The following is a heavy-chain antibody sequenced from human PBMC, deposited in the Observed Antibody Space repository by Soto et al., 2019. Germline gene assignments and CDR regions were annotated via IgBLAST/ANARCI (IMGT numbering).Heavy chain of an antibody. V-gene: IGHV6-1*01. CDR2: KNYRSKWFN. D-gene: IGHD3-22*01. CDR3: ARESRAYSITTLGAPPSLVYHGMDV. CDR1: GDSVSSNRAA. J-gene: IGHJ6*02. Sequence: LHTLSRPCALSGDSVSSNRAAWKRIRQSPSRGLEGVGRKNYRSKWFNNYALSVKSRITINQDTSKNQFYLQLNSVTPEDTAVYYCARESRAYSITTLGAPPSLVYHGMDVWGQGTTVTVSS.